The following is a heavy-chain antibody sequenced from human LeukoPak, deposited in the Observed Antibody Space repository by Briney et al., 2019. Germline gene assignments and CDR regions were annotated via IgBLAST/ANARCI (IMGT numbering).Heavy chain of an antibody. CDR2: INQDGGEK. Sequence: GGSLRLSCAASGFSFSNYWISWVRQAPGKGLEWVANINQDGGEKCCVGSVKGRFTISRDNAKNSLYLQMNSLRAEDTAVYYCARDIYGGNDYWGQGTLVTVSS. V-gene: IGHV3-7*04. D-gene: IGHD4-23*01. CDR1: GFSFSNYW. CDR3: ARDIYGGNDY. J-gene: IGHJ4*02.